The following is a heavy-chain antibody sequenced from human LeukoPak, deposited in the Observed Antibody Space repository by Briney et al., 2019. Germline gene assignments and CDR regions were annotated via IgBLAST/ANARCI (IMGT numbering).Heavy chain of an antibody. CDR2: ISYSGST. CDR3: ASDPFSSAWEFDY. CDR1: GGSISSSSYY. Sequence: SETLSLTCTVSGGSISSSSYYWGWIRQPPGKGLEWIGSISYSGSTYYNPSLRSRVTISIDTSKNQFSLKLTSVTAADTAVYHCASDPFSSAWEFDYWGQGTLVTVSS. D-gene: IGHD6-19*01. J-gene: IGHJ4*02. V-gene: IGHV4-39*01.